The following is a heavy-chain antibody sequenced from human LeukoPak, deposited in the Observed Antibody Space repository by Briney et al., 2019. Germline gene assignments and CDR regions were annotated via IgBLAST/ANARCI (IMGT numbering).Heavy chain of an antibody. CDR2: ISAYNGNT. CDR1: GYTFTSYG. J-gene: IGHJ4*02. Sequence: ASVKVSCKASGYTFTSYGISWVRQAPGQGLEWMGWISAYNGNTNYAQKLQGRVTMTTDTSTSTAYMELRSLRSDDTAVYYRARDLEAYGSGSYYNRHYFDYWGQGTLVTVSS. V-gene: IGHV1-18*01. CDR3: ARDLEAYGSGSYYNRHYFDY. D-gene: IGHD3-10*01.